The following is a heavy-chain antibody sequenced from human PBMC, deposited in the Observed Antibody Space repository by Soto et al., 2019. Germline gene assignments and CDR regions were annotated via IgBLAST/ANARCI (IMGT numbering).Heavy chain of an antibody. CDR3: ARAETAGHRGFDI. CDR1: GGTFSSAA. D-gene: IGHD6-19*01. CDR2: IIPKFGTA. J-gene: IGHJ3*02. Sequence: QVQLVQSGAEMREPGSSVKVSCKASGGTFSSAAINWLRQAPGQGPEWMGGIIPKFGTANYIEKFRGRVTITADTSTSTAYMAVSSLTSEDTAMYFCARAETAGHRGFDIWGQGTMVTVSS. V-gene: IGHV1-69*06.